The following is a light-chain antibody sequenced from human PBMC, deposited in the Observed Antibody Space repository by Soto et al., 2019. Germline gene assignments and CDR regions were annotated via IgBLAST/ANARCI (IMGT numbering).Light chain of an antibody. Sequence: QSALTQPASVSGSPGQSITISCTGTSSDVGGYNYVSWYQQHPGKAPKLMIYEVSNRPSGVSNRFSGSKSGNTASLTISGLQAEDEADYYCSSCASSSTLVVFDGGTKLTVL. CDR1: SSDVGGYNY. J-gene: IGLJ2*01. CDR3: SSCASSSTLVV. V-gene: IGLV2-14*01. CDR2: EVS.